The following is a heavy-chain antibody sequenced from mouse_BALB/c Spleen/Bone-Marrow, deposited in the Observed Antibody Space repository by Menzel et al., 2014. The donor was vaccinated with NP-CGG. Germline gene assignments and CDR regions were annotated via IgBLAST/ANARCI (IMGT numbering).Heavy chain of an antibody. CDR3: AREDRYEAYFPY. V-gene: IGHV3-1*02. CDR1: GYSITSGYG. D-gene: IGHD2-14*01. Sequence: EVQRVESGPDLVKPSQSLSLTCTVTGYSITSGYGWHWIRQFPGNKLEWMAYIHYSGSTNYNPSLKGRISITRDTSKNQFFLQLNSVTTEDTATYYCAREDRYEAYFPYWGQGTLFTVSA. CDR2: IHYSGST. J-gene: IGHJ3*01.